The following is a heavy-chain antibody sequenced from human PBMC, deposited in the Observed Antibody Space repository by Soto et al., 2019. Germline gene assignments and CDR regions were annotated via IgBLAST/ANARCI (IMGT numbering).Heavy chain of an antibody. CDR3: ARALVGSCSSTSCPYYYYGMDV. CDR1: GFTFSSYD. Sequence: HPGGSLRLSCAASGFTFSSYDIHWVRQATGKGLEWVSAIGTAGDTYYPGSVTGRFTISRENAKNSLYLKMNSLRAGDTAVYYCARALVGSCSSTSCPYYYYGMDVWGQGTMVTVSS. J-gene: IGHJ6*02. V-gene: IGHV3-13*01. CDR2: IGTAGDT. D-gene: IGHD2-2*01.